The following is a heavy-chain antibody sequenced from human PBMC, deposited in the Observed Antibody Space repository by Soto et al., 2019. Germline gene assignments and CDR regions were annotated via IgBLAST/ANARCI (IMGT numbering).Heavy chain of an antibody. V-gene: IGHV1-69*13. CDR1: GGTFISYA. J-gene: IGHJ5*02. CDR2: IIPIFGTA. CDR3: ARAGSAGYYNSNWFDP. D-gene: IGHD3-10*01. Sequence: XSVKVSFKASGGTFISYAISWVRQAPGQGLEWMGGIIPIFGTANYAQNFQGRVTITADESTSTAYMELSSLRSEDTAVYYCARAGSAGYYNSNWFDPWGQGTLVTVSS.